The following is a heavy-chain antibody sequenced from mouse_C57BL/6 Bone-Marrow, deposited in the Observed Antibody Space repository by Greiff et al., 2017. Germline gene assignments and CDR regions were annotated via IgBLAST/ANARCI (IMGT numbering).Heavy chain of an antibody. J-gene: IGHJ2*01. CDR1: GYTFTDYY. Sequence: VQLQQSGPVLVKPGASVKMSCKASGYTFTDYYMNWVKQSHGKSLEWIGVINPYNGGTSYNPKFKGKATLTVDKSSSTAYMELNSLTSEDSAVYYCASQYYGSSWGQGTTLTVSS. CDR3: ASQYYGSS. V-gene: IGHV1-19*01. D-gene: IGHD1-1*01. CDR2: INPYNGGT.